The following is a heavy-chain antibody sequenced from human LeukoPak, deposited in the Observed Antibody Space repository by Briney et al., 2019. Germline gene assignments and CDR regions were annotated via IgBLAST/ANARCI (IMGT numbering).Heavy chain of an antibody. Sequence: GGSLRLSCAASGFTVSSNYMSWVRQAPGRGLEWVSTMYSGGSTYYADSVKGRFTISRDSSKNTLYLQINSLRAEDTAVYYCAKTSDYYFSFDYWGQGTLVTVSS. CDR2: MYSGGST. D-gene: IGHD3-22*01. J-gene: IGHJ4*02. CDR3: AKTSDYYFSFDY. CDR1: GFTVSSNY. V-gene: IGHV3-53*01.